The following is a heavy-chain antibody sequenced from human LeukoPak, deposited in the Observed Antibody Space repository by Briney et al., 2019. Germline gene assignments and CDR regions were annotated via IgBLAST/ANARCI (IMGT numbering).Heavy chain of an antibody. D-gene: IGHD6-13*01. CDR3: ARVYSSSRGDYFDY. J-gene: IGHJ4*02. CDR2: IYHSGST. V-gene: IGHV4-30-2*01. Sequence: SQTLSLTCAVSGGSISSGGYSWSWIRQPPGKGLEWIGYIYHSGSTYYNPSLKSRVTISVDRSKSQFSLKLSSVTAADTAVYYCARVYSSSRGDYFDYWGQGTLVTVSS. CDR1: GGSISSGGYS.